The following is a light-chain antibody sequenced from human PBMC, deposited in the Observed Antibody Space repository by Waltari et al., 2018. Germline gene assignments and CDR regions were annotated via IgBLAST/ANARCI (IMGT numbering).Light chain of an antibody. V-gene: IGLV2-23*02. CDR2: EVS. Sequence: QSALTQPASVSGSPGQSITISCTGTSSNVENYKLVSWYQHHPGKAPKLLIYEVSKLPAGISNRFSGSTSGNTASLTISGLQAEDESDYYCCSFAGGNNFEVIFGGGTRLTVL. CDR1: SSNVENYKL. CDR3: CSFAGGNNFEVI. J-gene: IGLJ2*01.